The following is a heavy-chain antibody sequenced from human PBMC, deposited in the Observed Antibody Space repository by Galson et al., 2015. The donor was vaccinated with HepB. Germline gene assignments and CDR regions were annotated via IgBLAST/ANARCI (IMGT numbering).Heavy chain of an antibody. CDR3: AKLTYSGYQHPPSFDY. Sequence: LRLPCAASGFTFNTYAMSCVRQAPGKGLEWGSSITATGRSTYYADSVKGRFSISRDNSKHTVYLQVNSLRAEDTALYYCAKLTYSGYQHPPSFDYWGQGTLVTVSS. D-gene: IGHD5-12*01. CDR1: GFTFNTYA. CDR2: ITATGRST. V-gene: IGHV3-23*01. J-gene: IGHJ4*02.